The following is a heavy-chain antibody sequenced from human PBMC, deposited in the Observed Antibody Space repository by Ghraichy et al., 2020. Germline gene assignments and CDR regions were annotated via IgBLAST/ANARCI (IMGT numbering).Heavy chain of an antibody. Sequence: GGSRRLSCAASGFTFSSYAMSWVRQAPGKGLEWVSASSGSGGSTYYADSGKGRFTISRDNSKNTLYLQMNSLRAEDTAVYYCAKDLSYGSGSYRNDAFDIWGQGTMVTVSS. CDR1: GFTFSSYA. D-gene: IGHD3-10*01. CDR3: AKDLSYGSGSYRNDAFDI. V-gene: IGHV3-23*01. J-gene: IGHJ3*02. CDR2: SSGSGGST.